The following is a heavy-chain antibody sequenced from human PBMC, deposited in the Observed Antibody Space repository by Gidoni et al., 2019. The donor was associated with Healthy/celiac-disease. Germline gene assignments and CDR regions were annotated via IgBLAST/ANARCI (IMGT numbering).Heavy chain of an antibody. D-gene: IGHD6-13*01. CDR1: GGSVSSGSYY. CDR2: IYYSGST. CDR3: ARVGSSWYSHGGHNWFDP. J-gene: IGHJ5*02. Sequence: QVQLQESGPGLVKPSETLSLTCTVSGGSVSSGSYYWSWIRQPPGKGLEWIGYIYYSGSTNYNPSLKSRVTISVDTSKNQFSLKLSSVTAADTAVYYCARVGSSWYSHGGHNWFDPWGQGTLVTVSS. V-gene: IGHV4-61*01.